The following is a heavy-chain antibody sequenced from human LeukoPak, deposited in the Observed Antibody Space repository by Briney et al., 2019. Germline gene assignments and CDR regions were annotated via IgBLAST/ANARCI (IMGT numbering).Heavy chain of an antibody. CDR1: GYTFTDYY. J-gene: IGHJ4*02. V-gene: IGHV1-2*02. D-gene: IGHD7-27*01. CDR3: ARDYPGMITGVEKYFFDY. Sequence: ASVTVSCKASGYTFTDYYIHWVRQAPGQGLEWMGWINPNSGGTNYAQKFQGRVTMTRDTSISTAYMELSGLRSDDTAVYYCARDYPGMITGVEKYFFDYWGQGTLVTVSS. CDR2: INPNSGGT.